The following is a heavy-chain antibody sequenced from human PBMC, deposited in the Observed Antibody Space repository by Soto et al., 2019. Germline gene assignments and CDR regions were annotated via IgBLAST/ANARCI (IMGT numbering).Heavy chain of an antibody. CDR1: GYTFISHG. D-gene: IGHD2-15*01. CDR2: ISGKNGNT. Sequence: QVQLVQSGVEVKKPGASVKVSCKASGYTFISHGISCVRQAPGQGLEWMGWISGKNGNTNYAQKLQGRVTLTTDTSTSTAYMELRSLRSGDTAVYYCARVSSSIVVVPDYGMDVWGQGTTVTVSS. CDR3: ARVSSSIVVVPDYGMDV. V-gene: IGHV1-18*04. J-gene: IGHJ6*02.